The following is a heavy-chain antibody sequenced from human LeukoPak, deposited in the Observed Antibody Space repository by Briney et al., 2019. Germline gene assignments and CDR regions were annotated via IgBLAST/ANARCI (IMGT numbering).Heavy chain of an antibody. CDR3: AGGDRNGWYFDY. V-gene: IGHV3-20*04. Sequence: PGGSLRLSCAASGLRFDDHGMSWVRQVPGKGLDWVSGISWNGDSTGYGDSEKGRFTISRDNAKNSLYLQMNSLRGEDTALYYCAGGDRNGWYFDYWGQGILVSVSS. CDR2: ISWNGDST. CDR1: GLRFDDHG. D-gene: IGHD6-19*01. J-gene: IGHJ4*02.